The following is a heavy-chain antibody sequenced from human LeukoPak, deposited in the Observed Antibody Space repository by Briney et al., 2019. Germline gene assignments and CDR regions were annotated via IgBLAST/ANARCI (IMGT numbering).Heavy chain of an antibody. CDR1: GGPISNSSFY. CDR2: FYYSGST. D-gene: IGHD1-26*01. J-gene: IGHJ4*02. Sequence: SETLSLTCTVSGGPISNSSFYWGWIRQPPGKGLEWIGSFYYSGSTYYNPSLKSRVTISVDTSKNQFSPRLSSVTASDTAVYFCARRRSGTYYDYWGQGTLVTVSS. CDR3: ARRRSGTYYDY. V-gene: IGHV4-39*01.